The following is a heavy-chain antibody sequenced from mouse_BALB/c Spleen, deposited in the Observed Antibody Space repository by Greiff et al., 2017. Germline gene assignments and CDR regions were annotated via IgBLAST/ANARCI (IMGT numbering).Heavy chain of an antibody. CDR1: GFSLTSYG. V-gene: IGHV2-2*02. D-gene: IGHD2-2*01. J-gene: IGHJ3*01. CDR2: IWSGGST. Sequence: VKLQESGPGLVQPSQSLSITCTVSGFSLTSYGVHWVRQSPGKGLEWLGVIWSGGSTDYNAAFISRLSISKDNSKSQVFFKMNSLQANDTAIYYCARIGYDGAWFAYWGQGTLVTVSA. CDR3: ARIGYDGAWFAY.